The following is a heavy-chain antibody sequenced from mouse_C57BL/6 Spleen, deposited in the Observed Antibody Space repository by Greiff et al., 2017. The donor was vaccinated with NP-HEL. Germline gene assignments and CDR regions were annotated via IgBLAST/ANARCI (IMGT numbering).Heavy chain of an antibody. CDR1: GFTFSSYT. V-gene: IGHV5-9*01. D-gene: IGHD1-1*01. CDR3: ARQVTTVVAHFDY. CDR2: ISGGGGNT. Sequence: EVMLVESGGGLVKPGGSLKLSCAASGFTFSSYTMSWVRQTPEKRLEWVATISGGGGNTYYPDSVKGRFTISRDNAKNTLYLQMSSLRSEDTALYYCARQVTTVVAHFDYWGQGTTLTVSS. J-gene: IGHJ2*01.